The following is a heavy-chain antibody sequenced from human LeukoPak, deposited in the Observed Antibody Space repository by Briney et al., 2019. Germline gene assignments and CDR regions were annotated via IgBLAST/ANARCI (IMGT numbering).Heavy chain of an antibody. CDR1: GYTFTGYY. D-gene: IGHD2-2*01. CDR2: INPNSGGT. Sequence: ASVKVSCKASGYTFTGYYMHWVRQAPGQGLEWMGWINPNSGGTNYAQKFQGRVTMTRDTPISTAYMELSRLRSDDTAAYYCARESCSSTSCYAYEDYWGQGTLVTVSS. CDR3: ARESCSSTSCYAYEDY. V-gene: IGHV1-2*02. J-gene: IGHJ4*02.